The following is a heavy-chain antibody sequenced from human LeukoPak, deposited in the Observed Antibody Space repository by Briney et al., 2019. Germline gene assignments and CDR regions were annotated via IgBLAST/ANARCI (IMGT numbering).Heavy chain of an antibody. Sequence: SETLSLTCSVSGGSIISYYWSWIRQPAGQGLEWIGSIYTSGSTNYNHPLKSRITISVDTSKHQFSLKQSSVTAADTAVYYCARSVRAEAGTIDYWGRGTLLSVSS. CDR2: IYTSGST. CDR3: ARSVRAEAGTIDY. J-gene: IGHJ4*02. V-gene: IGHV4-4*07. D-gene: IGHD6-19*01. CDR1: GGSIISYY.